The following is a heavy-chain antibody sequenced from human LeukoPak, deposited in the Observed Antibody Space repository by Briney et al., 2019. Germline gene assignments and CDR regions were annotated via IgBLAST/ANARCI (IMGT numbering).Heavy chain of an antibody. CDR1: GYTFSSYS. Sequence: GGSLRLSCLASGYTFSSYSINWVRQAPGKGLEGVSSISVRTNYISYAASVSAPFPISRDDASDSLFLEITSLRAEDTAVYYCVRLRRNSDTSGFYYYYDFWGQGTLVTVSS. D-gene: IGHD3-22*01. CDR3: VRLRRNSDTSGFYYYYDF. J-gene: IGHJ4*02. CDR2: ISVRTNYI. V-gene: IGHV3-21*01.